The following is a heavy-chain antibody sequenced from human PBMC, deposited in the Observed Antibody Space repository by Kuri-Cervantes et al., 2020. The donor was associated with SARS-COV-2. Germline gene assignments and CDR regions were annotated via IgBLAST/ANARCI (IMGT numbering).Heavy chain of an antibody. CDR1: GYTFTGYY. CDR3: ATPSYYDSSGSYDAFDI. D-gene: IGHD3-22*01. Sequence: ASVKVSCKASGYTFTGYYMHWVRQAPGQGLEWMGWINPNSGGTNYAQKFQGRVTMTRNTSISTAHMELSRLRSDDTAVYYCATPSYYDSSGSYDAFDIWGQGTMVTVSS. J-gene: IGHJ3*02. V-gene: IGHV1-2*02. CDR2: INPNSGGT.